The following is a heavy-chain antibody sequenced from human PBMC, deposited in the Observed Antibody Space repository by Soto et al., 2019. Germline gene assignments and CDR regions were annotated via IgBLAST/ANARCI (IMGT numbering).Heavy chain of an antibody. CDR2: ISYDGSNK. D-gene: IGHD2-2*01. V-gene: IGHV3-30*18. J-gene: IGHJ6*02. CDR1: GFTFSSYG. CDR3: EKGSFSVCSSTSCYSGGYYYYGMDV. Sequence: QVQLVESGGGVVQPGRSLRLSCAASGFTFSSYGMHWVRQAPGKGLEWVAVISYDGSNKYYADSVKGRFTISRDNSKNTLYLQMNSLRAEDTAVYYCEKGSFSVCSSTSCYSGGYYYYGMDVWGQGTTVTVSS.